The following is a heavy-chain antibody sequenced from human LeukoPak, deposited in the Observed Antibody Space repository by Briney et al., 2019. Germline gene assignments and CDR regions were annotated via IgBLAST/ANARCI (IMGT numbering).Heavy chain of an antibody. J-gene: IGHJ3*01. V-gene: IGHV4-30-4*08. D-gene: IGHD3-22*01. Sequence: SETLSLTCTVSGGSISSGGYYWSWIRQPPGKGLEWIGYIYYSGSTYYNPSLKSRVTISVDTSKNQFSLKLSSVTAADTAVYYCARERHSSGYYDPWGQGTMVTVSS. CDR3: ARERHSSGYYDP. CDR2: IYYSGST. CDR1: GGSISSGGYY.